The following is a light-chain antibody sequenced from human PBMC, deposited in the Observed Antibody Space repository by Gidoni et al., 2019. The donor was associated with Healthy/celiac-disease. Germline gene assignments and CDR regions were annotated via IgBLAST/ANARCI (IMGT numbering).Light chain of an antibody. CDR2: AAS. Sequence: DIQMTQSPSSLSASVGDRVTITCRASQSISSYLNWYQQKPGQAPKLLIYAASSLQSGVPSRFSGSGSGTDFTLTISSLQPEEFATYYCQQSYSTPQFTFGQGTKLEIK. CDR3: QQSYSTPQFT. CDR1: QSISSY. V-gene: IGKV1-39*01. J-gene: IGKJ2*01.